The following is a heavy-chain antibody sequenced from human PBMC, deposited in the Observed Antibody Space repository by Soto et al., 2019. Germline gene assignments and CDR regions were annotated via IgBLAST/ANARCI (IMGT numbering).Heavy chain of an antibody. V-gene: IGHV3-23*01. CDR2: ISGNGADT. CDR1: GFTFSSYA. D-gene: IGHD2-15*01. J-gene: IGHJ6*02. CDR3: ARGSWREKYGKDV. Sequence: DVQLLESGGGLVQPGGSVRLSCAASGFTFSSYAMSWVRQAPGKGLEWVSAISGNGADTSYADSVRGRFTISRDNAKNSLYLQMNRLRAEDTAVYYCARGSWREKYGKDVWGQGTTVTVSS.